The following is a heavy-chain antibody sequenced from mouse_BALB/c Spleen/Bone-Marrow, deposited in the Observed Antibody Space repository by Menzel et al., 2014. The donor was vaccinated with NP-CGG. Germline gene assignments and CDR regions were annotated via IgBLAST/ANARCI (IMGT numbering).Heavy chain of an antibody. CDR1: GYTFTDYN. CDR2: IYPYNGGT. D-gene: IGHD2-10*02. V-gene: IGHV1S29*02. CDR3: TKREYGNYGYAMDY. Sequence: QLQESGPELVKHGASVNIPCKASGYTFTDYNMHWVKQSHGKSLEWIGYIYPYNGGTGYNQKFKSKATLAVDNSSSTAYMGLRSLTSEDSAVYYCTKREYGNYGYAMDYWGQGTSVTVSS. J-gene: IGHJ4*01.